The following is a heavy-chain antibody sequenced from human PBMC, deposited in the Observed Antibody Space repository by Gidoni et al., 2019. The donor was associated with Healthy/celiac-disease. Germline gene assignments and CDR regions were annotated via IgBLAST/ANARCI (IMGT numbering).Heavy chain of an antibody. CDR1: GFTFSSGS. D-gene: IGHD6-6*01. CDR2: ISGSGGST. CDR3: AKDLRKYSSSGNWFDP. V-gene: IGHV3-23*01. J-gene: IGHJ5*02. Sequence: EVQLLESGGGLVQPGGSLGRSRETSGFTFSSGSMSWVRPAPGKGLEGAAAISGSGGSTYVAYAVKGRFIISRDNSKNMLYLQMNSLRAEDTVVYYGAKDLRKYSSSGNWFDPWGQGTLVTVSS.